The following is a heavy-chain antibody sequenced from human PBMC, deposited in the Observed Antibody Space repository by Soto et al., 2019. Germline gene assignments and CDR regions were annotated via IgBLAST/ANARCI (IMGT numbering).Heavy chain of an antibody. J-gene: IGHJ4*02. Sequence: GASVQVSCKASGYTFTSYYMHWVRQAPGQGLEWMGIINPSGGSTSYAQKFQGRVTMTRDTSTSTVYMELSSLRSEDTAVYYCAREADCGGDCFHFDYWGQGTLVTVSS. CDR3: AREADCGGDCFHFDY. D-gene: IGHD2-21*02. CDR2: INPSGGST. CDR1: GYTFTSYY. V-gene: IGHV1-46*01.